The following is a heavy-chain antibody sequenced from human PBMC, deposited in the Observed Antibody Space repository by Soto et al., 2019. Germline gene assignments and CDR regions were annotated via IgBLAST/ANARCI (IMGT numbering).Heavy chain of an antibody. CDR1: GFTFSSYD. V-gene: IGHV3-33*01. CDR2: IWYDGSNK. J-gene: IGHJ4*02. CDR3: ARDHNSGWIFDY. Sequence: QVQLVESGGGVVQPGRSLRLSCAASGFTFSSYDIHWVRQAPGKGLEWVAVIWYDGSNKYYADSVKGRFTISRDNSKNTLYLQMNSLGAEDTAVYYRARDHNSGWIFDYWGQGTLVTVSS. D-gene: IGHD6-19*01.